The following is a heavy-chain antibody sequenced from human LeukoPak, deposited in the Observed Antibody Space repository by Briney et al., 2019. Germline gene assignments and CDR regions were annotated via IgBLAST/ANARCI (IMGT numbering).Heavy chain of an antibody. V-gene: IGHV3-23*01. CDR1: GFTFSSYA. CDR3: AKGAGFSYYYGMDV. Sequence: TGGSLRLSCAASGFTFSSYAMSWVRQAPGKGLEWVSAISGSGGSTYYADSVKGRFTISRDNSKNTLYLQMNSLRAEDTAVYYCAKGAGFSYYYGMDVWGQGTTVTVSS. CDR2: ISGSGGST. J-gene: IGHJ6*02. D-gene: IGHD6-19*01.